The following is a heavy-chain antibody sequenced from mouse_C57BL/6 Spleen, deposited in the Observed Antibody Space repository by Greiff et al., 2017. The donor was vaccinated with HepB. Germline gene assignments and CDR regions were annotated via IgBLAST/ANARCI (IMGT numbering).Heavy chain of an antibody. Sequence: VQLQQSGAELVRPGSSVKMSCKTSGYTFTSYGINWVKQRPGQGLEWIGYIYPGNGYTKYNEKFKGKATLTSDTSSSTAYMQLSSLTSEDSAICVCAREGSYDYWGQGTTLTVSS. V-gene: IGHV1-58*01. CDR1: GYTFTSYG. CDR3: AREGSYDY. D-gene: IGHD1-1*02. J-gene: IGHJ2*01. CDR2: IYPGNGYT.